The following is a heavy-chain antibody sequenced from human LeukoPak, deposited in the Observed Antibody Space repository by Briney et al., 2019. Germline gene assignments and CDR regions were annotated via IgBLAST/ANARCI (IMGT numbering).Heavy chain of an antibody. D-gene: IGHD3-3*01. CDR3: ARDFSGEWLLFDRLYYFDY. CDR1: GFTFSSYS. J-gene: IGHJ4*02. Sequence: PGGSLRLSCAASGFTFSSYSMNWVRQAPGKGLEWVSSISSSSSYIYYADSVKGRFTISRDNAKNSLYLQMNSLRAEDTAVYYCARDFSGEWLLFDRLYYFDYWGQGTLVTVSS. V-gene: IGHV3-21*01. CDR2: ISSSSSYI.